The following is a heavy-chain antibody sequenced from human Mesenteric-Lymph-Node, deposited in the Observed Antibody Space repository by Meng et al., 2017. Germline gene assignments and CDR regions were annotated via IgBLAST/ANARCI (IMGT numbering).Heavy chain of an antibody. CDR2: ISSSSSYI. J-gene: IGHJ4*02. CDR1: GFTFSSYS. CDR3: ARARREHYYDSSGFYFGVAPSYCLDY. V-gene: IGHV3-21*01. Sequence: GESLKISCAASGFTFSSYSMNWVRQAPGKGLEWVSSISSSSSYIYYADSVKGRFTISRDNAKNSLYLQMNSLRAEDTAVYYCARARREHYYDSSGFYFGVAPSYCLDYWGQGTLVTVSS. D-gene: IGHD3-22*01.